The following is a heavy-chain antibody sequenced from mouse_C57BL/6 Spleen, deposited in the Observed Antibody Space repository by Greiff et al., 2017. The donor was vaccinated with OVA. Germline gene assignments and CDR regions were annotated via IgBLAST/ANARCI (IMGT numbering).Heavy chain of an antibody. CDR1: GYTFTSYW. CDR2: IDPSDSYT. J-gene: IGHJ3*01. V-gene: IGHV1-69*01. CDR3: ARWADGYFAY. D-gene: IGHD2-3*01. Sequence: VQLQQPGAELVMPGASVKLSCKASGYTFTSYWMHWVKQRPGQGLEWIGEIDPSDSYTNYNQKFKGKSTLTVDKSSSTAYMQLSSLTSEDSAVYYCARWADGYFAYWGQGTLVTVSA.